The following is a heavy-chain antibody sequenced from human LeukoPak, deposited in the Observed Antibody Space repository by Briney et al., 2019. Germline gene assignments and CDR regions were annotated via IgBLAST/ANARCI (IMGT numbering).Heavy chain of an antibody. CDR3: AKPHRAVAGLQYYFDY. Sequence: GGSLTLSCAASGFTFSSYAMSWVRQAPGKGLEWVSAISGSGGSTYYADSVRGLFTISRDNSKNTLYLQMNGLRAEDTAVYYCAKPHRAVAGLQYYFDYCGQGTPVTLSS. J-gene: IGHJ4*02. CDR1: GFTFSSYA. D-gene: IGHD6-19*01. V-gene: IGHV3-23*01. CDR2: ISGSGGST.